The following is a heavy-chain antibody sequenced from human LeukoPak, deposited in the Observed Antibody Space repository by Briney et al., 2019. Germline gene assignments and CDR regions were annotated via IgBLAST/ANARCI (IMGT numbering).Heavy chain of an antibody. D-gene: IGHD4-11*01. CDR2: IYYSGST. Sequence: SETLSLTCTVSGGSISSSSYSWGWIRQPPGKGLEWIGSIYYSGSTYYNPSLKSRVTISVDTSKNQFSLKLSSVTAADTAVYYCARHVAYSNHPTGFDPWGQGTLVTVSS. CDR3: ARHVAYSNHPTGFDP. V-gene: IGHV4-39*01. J-gene: IGHJ5*02. CDR1: GGSISSSSYS.